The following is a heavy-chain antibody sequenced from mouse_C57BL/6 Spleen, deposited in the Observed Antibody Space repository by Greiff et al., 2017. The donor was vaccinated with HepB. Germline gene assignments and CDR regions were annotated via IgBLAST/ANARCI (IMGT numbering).Heavy chain of an antibody. CDR2: INPSTGGT. CDR1: GYSFTGYY. D-gene: IGHD1-1*01. CDR3: ARWGAVVAEMDY. V-gene: IGHV1-42*01. Sequence: EVQLKESGPELVKPGASVKISCKASGYSFTGYYMNWVKQSPEKSLEWIGEINPSTGGTTYNQKFKAKATLTVDKSSSTAYMQLKSLTSEDSAVYYCARWGAVVAEMDYWGQGTSVTVSS. J-gene: IGHJ4*01.